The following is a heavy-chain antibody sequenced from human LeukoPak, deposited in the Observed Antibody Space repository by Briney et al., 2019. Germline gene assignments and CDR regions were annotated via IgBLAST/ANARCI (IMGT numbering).Heavy chain of an antibody. CDR1: GYTFTGYY. D-gene: IGHD2-15*01. CDR2: INPNSGGT. Sequence: ASVKVSCKASGYTFTGYYMHWVRQAPGQGLEWMGWINPNSGGTNYAQRFQGRVTMTRDTSISTAYMELSRLRSDDTAVYYCAREEPVAATWPDCWGQGTLVTVSS. CDR3: AREEPVAATWPDC. V-gene: IGHV1-2*02. J-gene: IGHJ4*02.